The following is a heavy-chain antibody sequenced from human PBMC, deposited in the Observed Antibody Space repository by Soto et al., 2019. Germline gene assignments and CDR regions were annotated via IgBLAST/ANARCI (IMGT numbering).Heavy chain of an antibody. CDR1: GFTFSSYA. V-gene: IGHV3-30-3*01. Sequence: GGSLRLSCAASGFTFSSYAMHWVRQAPGKGLEWVAVISYDGSNKYYAESVKGRFTISRDNSKNTLYLQMNSLRAEDTAVYYCARGSSSWYKFYYYGMDVWGQGTTVTVSS. CDR3: ARGSSSWYKFYYYGMDV. CDR2: ISYDGSNK. J-gene: IGHJ6*02. D-gene: IGHD6-13*01.